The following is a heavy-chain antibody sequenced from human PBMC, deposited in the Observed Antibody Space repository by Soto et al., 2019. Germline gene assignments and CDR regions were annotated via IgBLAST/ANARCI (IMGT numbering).Heavy chain of an antibody. CDR1: GFTFSSYW. CDR2: IKQDGSEK. CDR3: ARDQQQLWFRGHDAFDI. Sequence: PGGSLRLSCAASGFTFSSYWMTWVRQAPGKGLEWVANIKQDGSEKYYVGSVEGRFTISRDNAKNSLYLQMNSLRAEDTAVYYCARDQQQLWFRGHDAFDIWGQGTMVTVSS. V-gene: IGHV3-7*01. D-gene: IGHD5-18*01. J-gene: IGHJ3*02.